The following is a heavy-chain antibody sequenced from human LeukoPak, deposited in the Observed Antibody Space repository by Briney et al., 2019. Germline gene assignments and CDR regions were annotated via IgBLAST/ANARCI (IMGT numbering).Heavy chain of an antibody. CDR1: GGTFSSYA. CDR3: ARGIAAPDYYYYYMDV. Sequence: GASVKVSCKASGGTFSSYAISWVRQAPGQGLEWMGGIITIFGTANYAQKFQGRVTITTDESTSTAYMELSSLRSEDTAVYYCARGIAAPDYYYYYMDVWGKGTTVTVSS. D-gene: IGHD6-6*01. V-gene: IGHV1-69*05. CDR2: IITIFGTA. J-gene: IGHJ6*03.